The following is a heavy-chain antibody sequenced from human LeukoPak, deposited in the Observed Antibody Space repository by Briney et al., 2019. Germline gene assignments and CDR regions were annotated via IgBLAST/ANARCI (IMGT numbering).Heavy chain of an antibody. CDR2: PILGIA. Sequence: PILGIANYAQKFQGRVTITADKSTSTAYMELSSLRSEDTAVYYCARVPDYGDYVVEYYYWGQGTLVTVSS. J-gene: IGHJ4*02. CDR3: ARVPDYGDYVVEYYY. V-gene: IGHV1-69*04. D-gene: IGHD4-17*01.